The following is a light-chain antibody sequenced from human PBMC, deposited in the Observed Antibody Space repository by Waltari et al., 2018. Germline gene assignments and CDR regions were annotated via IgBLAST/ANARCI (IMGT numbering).Light chain of an antibody. CDR3: CSYGGSYSFVV. CDR2: DVT. Sequence: QSALTQPRSVSGSPGQSVTISCTGTSSDVGGDNSVSWYHQHPGKAPKLIIYDVTKRPSGVPDRFSGSKSGNTASLTISGLQAEDEADYYCCSYGGSYSFVVFGGGTKLTVL. V-gene: IGLV2-11*01. J-gene: IGLJ2*01. CDR1: SSDVGGDNS.